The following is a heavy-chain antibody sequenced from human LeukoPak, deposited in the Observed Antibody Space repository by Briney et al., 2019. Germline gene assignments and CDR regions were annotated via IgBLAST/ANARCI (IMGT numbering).Heavy chain of an antibody. CDR1: GFTFSRYE. V-gene: IGHV3-48*03. CDR2: ISSSGTTI. Sequence: PGGSLRLSCAASGFTFSRYEMNWVRQAPGKGLEWVSYISSSGTTIYYAGSVKGRFTISRDNAKNSLFLLMNSLRPEDTAVYYCAPYGDFFDYWGQGTLVTVSS. CDR3: APYGDFFDY. J-gene: IGHJ4*02. D-gene: IGHD4-17*01.